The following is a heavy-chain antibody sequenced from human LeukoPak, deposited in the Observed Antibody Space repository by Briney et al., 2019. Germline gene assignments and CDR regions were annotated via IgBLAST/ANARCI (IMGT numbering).Heavy chain of an antibody. Sequence: PGGSLRLSCAASGFTFSSYGMQWVRQAPGKGLEWVAVISHDGTVQHYADSVKGCFTISRDNSDNTLYLQMNSLRDEDTAMYYCAKEGTAMASSYFDYWGQGTLITVSS. D-gene: IGHD5-18*01. CDR3: AKEGTAMASSYFDY. CDR1: GFTFSSYG. V-gene: IGHV3-30*18. J-gene: IGHJ4*02. CDR2: ISHDGTVQ.